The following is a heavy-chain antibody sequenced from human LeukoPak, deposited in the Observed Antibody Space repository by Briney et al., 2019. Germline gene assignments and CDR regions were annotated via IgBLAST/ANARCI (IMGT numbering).Heavy chain of an antibody. J-gene: IGHJ5*02. D-gene: IGHD6-6*01. CDR3: ARDPESRSSDL. CDR2: IDQGGSVR. V-gene: IGHV3-7*01. Sequence: GGSLRLSCAASGFSFSTYWMSWVRQTPEKGLEFVANIDQGGSVRNYMDSLKGRCTISRDNAKKSLYLEINSLRADDTAVYYCARDPESRSSDLWGRGALVTVSS. CDR1: GFSFSTYW.